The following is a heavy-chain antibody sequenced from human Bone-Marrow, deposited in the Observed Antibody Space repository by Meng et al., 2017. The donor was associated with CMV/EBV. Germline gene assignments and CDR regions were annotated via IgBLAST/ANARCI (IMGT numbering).Heavy chain of an antibody. CDR3: ARVIYDYWYFDL. CDR2: ISGSGSTI. V-gene: IGHV3-11*01. J-gene: IGHJ2*01. D-gene: IGHD3-16*01. Sequence: SCAASGLAVSDYYMSWIRQAPGKGLEWVSYISGSGSTIYYADSVKGRFTISRDNAKNSLYLQMNSLRAEDTAVYYCARVIYDYWYFDLWGRGTLVTVSS. CDR1: GLAVSDYY.